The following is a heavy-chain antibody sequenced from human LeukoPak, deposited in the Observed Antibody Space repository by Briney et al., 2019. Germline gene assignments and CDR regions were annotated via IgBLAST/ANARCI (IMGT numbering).Heavy chain of an antibody. D-gene: IGHD2-8*01. V-gene: IGHV3-48*04. CDR3: ARVMVPFQLGRPFDY. Sequence: TGGSLRLSCAGSGFTFGSYSMNWVRHAPGKGLEWVSYIGHTGSITDYADSVKGRFTISRDNAKDSLYLQMTSLRAADTGVYCCARVMVPFQLGRPFDYWGQGTLVTVSS. CDR1: GFTFGSYS. CDR2: IGHTGSIT. J-gene: IGHJ4*02.